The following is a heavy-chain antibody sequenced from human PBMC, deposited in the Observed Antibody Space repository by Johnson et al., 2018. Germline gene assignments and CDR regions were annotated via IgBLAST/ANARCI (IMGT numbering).Heavy chain of an antibody. CDR2: IYAGDSDT. J-gene: IGHJ3*02. V-gene: IGHV5-51*01. D-gene: IGHD2-21*02. CDR1: GYSFTSYW. CDR3: ARRGCGGYCSFFDI. Sequence: VQLGQAGAEVKKPGESLKISCKGSGYSFTSYWIGWVRQMPGKGLEWMGSIYAGDSDTSDSPSFPGQVTISADKSISTAYPPWSRLTASDTAIYSPARRGCGGYCSFFDIWGQGTMVTVS.